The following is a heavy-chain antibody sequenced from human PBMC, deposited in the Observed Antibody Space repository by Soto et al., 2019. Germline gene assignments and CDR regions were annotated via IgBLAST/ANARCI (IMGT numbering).Heavy chain of an antibody. V-gene: IGHV3-23*01. J-gene: IGHJ4*02. CDR1: GFTFSSYA. CDR3: AKRRGAGGHFDY. CDR2: VSIGGST. D-gene: IGHD2-15*01. Sequence: DVQLLESGGGLVQPEGSLRLSCAASGFTFSSYAMGWVRQGPGKGLEWVAVVSIGGSTHYADSVRGRFTISRDNSKNTLSLQIISLTAEDTAVYFCAKRRGAGGHFDYCGQGALVTVAS.